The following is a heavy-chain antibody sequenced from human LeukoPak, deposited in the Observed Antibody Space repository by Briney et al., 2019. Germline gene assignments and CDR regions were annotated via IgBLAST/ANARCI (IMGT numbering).Heavy chain of an antibody. Sequence: GGSLRLSCAASGFSFSDYYMSCMREAPGKGLEWVSYISSSGSYTNYADSVKGRFTISRDNAKNSLYLQMNSLRAEDTAVCYCASIYGSSGYSDYWGQGTLVTVSS. CDR3: ASIYGSSGYSDY. J-gene: IGHJ4*02. D-gene: IGHD3-22*01. CDR2: ISSSGSYT. V-gene: IGHV3-11*06. CDR1: GFSFSDYY.